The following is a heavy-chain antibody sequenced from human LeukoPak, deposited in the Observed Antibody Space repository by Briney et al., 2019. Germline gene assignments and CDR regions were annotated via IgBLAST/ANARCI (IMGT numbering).Heavy chain of an antibody. V-gene: IGHV3-33*01. CDR3: AREIYDYVWGSYRPRYYFDY. D-gene: IGHD3-16*02. CDR2: IWYDGSNK. J-gene: IGHJ4*02. CDR1: GFTFSSYG. Sequence: GRSLRLSCAASGFTFSSYGMHWVRQAPGKGLEWVAVIWYDGSNKYYADSVKGRFTISRDNSKNTLYLQMNSLRAEDTAAYYCAREIYDYVWGSYRPRYYFDYWGQGTLVTVSS.